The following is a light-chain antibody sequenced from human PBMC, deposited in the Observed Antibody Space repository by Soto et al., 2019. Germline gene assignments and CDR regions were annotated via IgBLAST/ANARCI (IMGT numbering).Light chain of an antibody. CDR3: QQYDNLPLT. Sequence: DIQMTQSPSSLSASLGDRVTITCQASQDISNYLNCFQQKPGKAPKLLIYDASNLETGVPSRFSGSGSGIDFTFTISSLQPEDIATYYCQQYDNLPLTFGGGTKVDIK. V-gene: IGKV1-33*01. CDR1: QDISNY. J-gene: IGKJ4*01. CDR2: DAS.